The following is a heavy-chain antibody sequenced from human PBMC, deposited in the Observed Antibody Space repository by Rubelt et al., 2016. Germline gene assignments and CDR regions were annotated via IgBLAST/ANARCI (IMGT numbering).Heavy chain of an antibody. V-gene: IGHV1-18*01. CDR3: ARDPLPVRGVIMTPTH. CDR2: ISAYNGNT. D-gene: IGHD3-10*01. CDR1: GYTFTSYG. Sequence: QVQLVQSGAEVKKPGASVKVSCKASGYTFTSYGISWVRQAPGQGLEWMGWISAYNGNTNYAQKLQGRVTMNTDTSTRTACMELRSLRSDDTAVYYCARDPLPVRGVIMTPTHWGQGTLVTVSS. J-gene: IGHJ4*02.